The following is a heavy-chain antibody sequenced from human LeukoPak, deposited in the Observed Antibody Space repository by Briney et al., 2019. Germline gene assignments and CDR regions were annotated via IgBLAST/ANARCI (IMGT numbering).Heavy chain of an antibody. CDR3: ARDFPGGVDP. Sequence: GASVKVSCKASGGTFSSYAMSWVRQAPGQGLEWMGGIIPIFGTANYAQKFQGRVTITADKSTSTAYMELSSLRSEDTAVYYCARDFPGGVDPWGQGTLVTVSS. V-gene: IGHV1-69*06. D-gene: IGHD1-14*01. CDR1: GGTFSSYA. J-gene: IGHJ5*02. CDR2: IIPIFGTA.